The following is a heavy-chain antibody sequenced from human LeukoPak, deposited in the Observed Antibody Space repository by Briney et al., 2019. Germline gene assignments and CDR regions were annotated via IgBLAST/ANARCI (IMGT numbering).Heavy chain of an antibody. CDR1: GFTFSSYA. J-gene: IGHJ4*02. V-gene: IGHV3-23*01. CDR2: IGAGGTFT. CDR3: AKAMAGSTYYFDS. Sequence: GGSLRLSCTASGFTFSSYAMNWVRQAPGKGLEWVSGIGAGGTFTYYADSVKGRFTISRDNSRNTLYLQMNSLRADDTAVYYCAKAMAGSTYYFDSWGQGTLVTVFS. D-gene: IGHD6-19*01.